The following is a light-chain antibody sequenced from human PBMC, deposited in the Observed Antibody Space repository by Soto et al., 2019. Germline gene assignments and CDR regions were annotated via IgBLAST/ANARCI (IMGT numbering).Light chain of an antibody. CDR3: QQRTNWPRSFT. V-gene: IGKV3-11*01. Sequence: EIVLTQSPATLSLSPGERATLSCRASQSVSSYLAWYQQKPGQAPRLLIYDTSKRATGIPARFSGSGSGTDCTLTISSLEPEDFAVYDCQQRTNWPRSFTFGPGTKVDIK. CDR1: QSVSSY. J-gene: IGKJ3*01. CDR2: DTS.